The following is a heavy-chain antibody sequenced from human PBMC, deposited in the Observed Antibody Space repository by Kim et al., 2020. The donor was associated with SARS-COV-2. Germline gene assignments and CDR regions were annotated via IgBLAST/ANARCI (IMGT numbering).Heavy chain of an antibody. CDR3: ARVWERFGEPWAGFDY. D-gene: IGHD3-10*01. V-gene: IGHV1-69*13. Sequence: VKVSCKASGGTFSSYAISWVRQAPGQGLEWMGGLIPIFGTANYAQKFQGRVTITADESTSTAYMELSSLRSEDTAVYYCARVWERFGEPWAGFDYWGQGTLVTVSS. J-gene: IGHJ4*02. CDR2: LIPIFGTA. CDR1: GGTFSSYA.